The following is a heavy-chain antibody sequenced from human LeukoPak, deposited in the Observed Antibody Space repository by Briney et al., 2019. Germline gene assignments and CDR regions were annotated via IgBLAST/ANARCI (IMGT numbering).Heavy chain of an antibody. CDR2: ISYDGSNK. D-gene: IGHD2-2*01. CDR1: GFTFSSYA. CDR3: ARYCSSTSCYSPGSFDY. Sequence: GRSLRLSCAASGFTFSSYAMHWVRHAPGKGLEWVAVISYDGSNKYYADSVKGRFTISRDNSKNTLYLQMNSLRAEDTAVYYCARYCSSTSCYSPGSFDYWGQGTLVTVSS. J-gene: IGHJ4*02. V-gene: IGHV3-30*04.